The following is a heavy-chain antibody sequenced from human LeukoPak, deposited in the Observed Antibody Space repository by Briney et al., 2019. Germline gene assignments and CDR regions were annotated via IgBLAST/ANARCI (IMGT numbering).Heavy chain of an antibody. CDR3: ARIWFGELSVHAFDI. Sequence: SETLSLTCTVSGYSISSGDYWGWIRQPPGKGLEWIGSIYDSGSTYYNPSLKSRVTISGDTSKNQFSLKLSSATAADTAVYYCARIWFGELSVHAFDIWGQGTMVTVSS. V-gene: IGHV4-38-2*02. J-gene: IGHJ3*02. CDR2: IYDSGST. D-gene: IGHD3-10*01. CDR1: GYSISSGDY.